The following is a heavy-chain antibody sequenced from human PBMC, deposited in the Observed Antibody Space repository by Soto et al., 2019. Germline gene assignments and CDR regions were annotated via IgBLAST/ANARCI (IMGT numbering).Heavy chain of an antibody. CDR1: GFSFNSYG. V-gene: IGHV3-33*01. J-gene: IGHJ4*02. Sequence: GGSLRLSFAVSGFSFNSYGMYCVRQAPGNWLEWVAVIWYDGTNKYYAESVKGRITTSRDNSKNTLYLQMNSLRAEDTAVYYCARGGAGLFFDYWGQG. CDR2: IWYDGTNK. CDR3: ARGGAGLFFDY.